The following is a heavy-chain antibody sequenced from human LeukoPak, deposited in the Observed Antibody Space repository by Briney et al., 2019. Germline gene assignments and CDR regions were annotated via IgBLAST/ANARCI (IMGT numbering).Heavy chain of an antibody. CDR1: GGSISSSSYY. Sequence: KPSETLSLTCTVSGGSISSSSYYWGWIRQPPGKGLEWIGSIYYSGSTYYNPSLKSRVTISVDTSKNQFSLDLSSVTAADTAVYYCARQKCTSASCLTKNAFDIWGQGTMVTVSS. CDR2: IYYSGST. J-gene: IGHJ3*02. V-gene: IGHV4-39*01. CDR3: ARQKCTSASCLTKNAFDI. D-gene: IGHD2-2*01.